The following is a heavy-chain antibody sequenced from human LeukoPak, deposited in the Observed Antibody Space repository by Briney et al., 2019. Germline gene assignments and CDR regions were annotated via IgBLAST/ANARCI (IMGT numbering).Heavy chain of an antibody. CDR1: GFTFSSYS. Sequence: PGGSLRLSCAASGFTFSSYSMNWARQAPGKGLEWVSYISSSSSTIYYADSVKGRFTISRDNAKNSLYLQMNSLRAEDAAVYYCARDRWGFDYWGQGTLVTVSS. CDR3: ARDRWGFDY. CDR2: ISSSSSTI. D-gene: IGHD5-24*01. V-gene: IGHV3-48*01. J-gene: IGHJ4*02.